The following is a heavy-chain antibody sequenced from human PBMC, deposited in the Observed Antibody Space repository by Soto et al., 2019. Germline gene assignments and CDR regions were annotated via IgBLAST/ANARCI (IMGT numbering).Heavy chain of an antibody. Sequence: QVQLQESGPGLVKPSGTLSLTCAVSGDSISSSYWWNWVRQPPGKGLQWIGKIYHDGTTNYNPSPNSRATRSLDKPKTQFSLKLKSVTAAATAMYYCARSGATRVDHLGQGTLVTVSS. D-gene: IGHD2-15*01. J-gene: IGHJ4*02. V-gene: IGHV4-4*02. CDR1: GDSISSSYW. CDR2: IYHDGTT. CDR3: ARSGATRVDH.